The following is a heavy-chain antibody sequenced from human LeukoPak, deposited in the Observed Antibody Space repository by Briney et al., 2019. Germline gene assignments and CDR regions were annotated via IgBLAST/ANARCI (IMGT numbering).Heavy chain of an antibody. D-gene: IGHD3-10*01. Sequence: GVSLRLSCAASGFTFSSYAMDWVRQAPGKGLEWVALISYDGTSQHYADSVKGRFTISRDNDKNTVFLQMNSLRSEDTAVYYCARTGYGSGTNYWGQGTLVTVSS. CDR3: ARTGYGSGTNY. V-gene: IGHV3-30*04. J-gene: IGHJ4*02. CDR1: GFTFSSYA. CDR2: ISYDGTSQ.